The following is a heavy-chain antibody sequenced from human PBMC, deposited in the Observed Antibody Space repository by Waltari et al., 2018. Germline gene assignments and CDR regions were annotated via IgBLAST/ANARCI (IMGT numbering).Heavy chain of an antibody. V-gene: IGHV4-59*01. CDR2: IYYSGST. CDR1: GGSISSSY. D-gene: IGHD3-22*01. CDR3: ARAGGYYDSSGYYHLYYMDV. Sequence: QVQLQESGPGLVKPSETLSLTCTVSGGSISSSYVSWIRQHHGTVLEWIGYIYYSGSTNYNPSLNSRVTISVAPSKTQFSLKLSSVTAADTALYYCARAGGYYDSSGYYHLYYMDVWGKGTTVTVSS. J-gene: IGHJ6*03.